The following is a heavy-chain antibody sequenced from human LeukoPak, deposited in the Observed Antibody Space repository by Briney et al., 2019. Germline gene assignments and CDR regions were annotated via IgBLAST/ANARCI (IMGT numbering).Heavy chain of an antibody. D-gene: IGHD3-22*01. Sequence: SESLSLTWTVAGGSISSYYWSWIRQPPGGGLGWMGYIYDSGSTNYNPSLKSRVTISVDTSKNHFSLQLSSVTAADTAVYYCAREGSASSGYFHGAFDIWGQGTMVTVSS. CDR3: AREGSASSGYFHGAFDI. J-gene: IGHJ3*02. CDR2: IYDSGST. CDR1: GGSISSYY. V-gene: IGHV4-59*01.